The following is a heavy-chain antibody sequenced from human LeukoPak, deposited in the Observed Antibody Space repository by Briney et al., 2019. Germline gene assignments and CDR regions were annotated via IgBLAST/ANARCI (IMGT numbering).Heavy chain of an antibody. CDR2: ISGSGGST. Sequence: GGSLRLSCAACGFTFSSYAMSWVRQAPGKGLEWVSAISGSGGSTYYADSVKGRFTISRDNSKNTLYLQMNSLRAEDTAVYYCAKVQSYAGFSGWPYYFDYWGQGTLVTVSS. CDR1: GFTFSSYA. CDR3: AKVQSYAGFSGWPYYFDY. V-gene: IGHV3-23*01. J-gene: IGHJ4*02. D-gene: IGHD6-19*01.